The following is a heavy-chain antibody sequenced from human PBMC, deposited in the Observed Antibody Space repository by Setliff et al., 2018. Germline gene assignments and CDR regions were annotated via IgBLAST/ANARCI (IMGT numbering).Heavy chain of an antibody. CDR3: VRGPGPSVVVAMPFDR. Sequence: ASVKVSCKTSGYNFITFGISWVRQAPGQGLEWMGWISPYNEKTNYAEKFQGRVTMATDTSTTTVYMEVASLRSDDTAVYYCVRGPGPSVVVAMPFDRWGQGTLVTVSS. D-gene: IGHD5-12*01. CDR1: GYNFITFG. J-gene: IGHJ4*02. CDR2: ISPYNEKT. V-gene: IGHV1-18*01.